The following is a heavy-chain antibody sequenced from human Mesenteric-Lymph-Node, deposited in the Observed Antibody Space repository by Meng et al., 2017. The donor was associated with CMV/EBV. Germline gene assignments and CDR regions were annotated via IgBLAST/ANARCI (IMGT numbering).Heavy chain of an antibody. V-gene: IGHV3-69-1*02. J-gene: IGHJ4*02. CDR3: VRLVVSSWYRHLDY. CDR2: ISGTGGTT. Sequence: GGSLRLSCSASGFSLSNFWMHWVRQAPRKGLEWVSAISGTGGTTYYADSVKGRFTISRDNAKNSLFLQMNGLRAEDTAIYYCVRLVVSSWYRHLDYWGQGTLVTVSS. CDR1: GFSLSNFW. D-gene: IGHD6-13*01.